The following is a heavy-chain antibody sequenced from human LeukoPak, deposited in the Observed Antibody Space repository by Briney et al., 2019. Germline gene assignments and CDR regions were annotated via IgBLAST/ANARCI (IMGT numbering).Heavy chain of an antibody. D-gene: IGHD3-10*01. Sequence: SETLSLTCSVSGGSISSHYWSWIRQPPGKGLEWIGYIYYSGSTNYNPSLKSRVTISVDTSKNQFSLKLSSVTAADTAVYYCARDHGSGRWGYYYYYGMDVWGQGTTVTVSS. J-gene: IGHJ6*02. CDR1: GGSISSHY. CDR3: ARDHGSGRWGYYYYYGMDV. CDR2: IYYSGST. V-gene: IGHV4-59*11.